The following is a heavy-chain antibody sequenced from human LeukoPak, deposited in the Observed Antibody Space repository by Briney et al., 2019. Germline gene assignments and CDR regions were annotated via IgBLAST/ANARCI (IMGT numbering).Heavy chain of an antibody. CDR3: ARYYYDSSGYTDDAFDI. D-gene: IGHD3-22*01. J-gene: IGHJ3*02. Sequence: GGSLRLSCAASGFTVSSNYMSWVRQAPGKGLEWVSGIYSGGSTYYADSVKGRFTISRDNSKNTLNLQMNSLRAEDTAVYYCARYYYDSSGYTDDAFDIWGQGTMVTVSS. V-gene: IGHV3-53*01. CDR1: GFTVSSNY. CDR2: IYSGGST.